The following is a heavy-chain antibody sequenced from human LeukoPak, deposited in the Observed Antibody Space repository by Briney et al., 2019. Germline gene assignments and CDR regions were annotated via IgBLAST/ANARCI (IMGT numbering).Heavy chain of an antibody. CDR1: GFTLIGYY. J-gene: IGHJ4*02. CDR2: INGNTGGT. CDR3: ARGHVWGSYRPFDY. D-gene: IGHD3-16*02. Sequence: ASVKVSCKASGFTLIGYYFYWVRQAPGQGLEWMGWINGNTGGTNYAQKFQGRVTMTRDTSISTAYMELNRLRSDDTAVYYCARGHVWGSYRPFDYWGQGTLVTVSS. V-gene: IGHV1-2*02.